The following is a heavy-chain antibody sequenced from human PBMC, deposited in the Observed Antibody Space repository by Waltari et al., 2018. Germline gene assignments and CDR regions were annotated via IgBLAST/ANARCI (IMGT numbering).Heavy chain of an antibody. Sequence: QVQLQESGPGLVKPSETLSLTCAVSGYSISSGYYWGWIRQPPGKGLEWIGSIYHSGSTYYNPSLNSRVTISVDTSKNQFSRKLSSVTAADTAVYYCATERGYRGYDYYWGQGTLVTISS. CDR3: ATERGYRGYDYY. CDR1: GYSISSGYY. J-gene: IGHJ4*02. D-gene: IGHD5-12*01. CDR2: IYHSGST. V-gene: IGHV4-38-2*01.